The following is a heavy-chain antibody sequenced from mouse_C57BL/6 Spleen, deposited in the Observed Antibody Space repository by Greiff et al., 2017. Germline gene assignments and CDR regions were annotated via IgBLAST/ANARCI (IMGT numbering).Heavy chain of an antibody. CDR1: GYAFTSSW. J-gene: IGHJ2*01. CDR2: IYPGDGDT. V-gene: IGHV1-82*01. CDR3: ARNRTQQFFDY. Sequence: QVQLQQPGPELVKPGASVKISCKASGYAFTSSWMKWVKQRPGKGLEWIGRIYPGDGDTNYNGKFKGKATLTADTSSSTAYMQLSSLTSEDSAVYYCARNRTQQFFDYWGQGTTLTVSS.